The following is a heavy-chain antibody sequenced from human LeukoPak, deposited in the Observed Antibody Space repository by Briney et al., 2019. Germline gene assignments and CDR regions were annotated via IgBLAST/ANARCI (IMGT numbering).Heavy chain of an antibody. V-gene: IGHV4-31*03. CDR1: GGSISSGGYY. CDR3: ARGLIWFGEDY. Sequence: TLSLTCTVSGGSISSGGYYWSWIRQHPGEGLEWIGYIYYSGSTYYNPSLKSRVTMSVDTSKNQFSLKLSSVTAADTAVYYCARGLIWFGEDYWGQETLVTVSS. J-gene: IGHJ4*02. D-gene: IGHD3-10*01. CDR2: IYYSGST.